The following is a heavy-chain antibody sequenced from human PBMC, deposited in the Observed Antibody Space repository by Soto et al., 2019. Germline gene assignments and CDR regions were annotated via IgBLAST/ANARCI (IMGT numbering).Heavy chain of an antibody. V-gene: IGHV1-3*01. J-gene: IGHJ6*02. Sequence: ASVKVSCKTSGYSFNKYGLHWVRQAPGQRLEWMGWINPGNGDTKYSQKFQGRVTITRDTSATTAYMELSSLRSEDSAVFYCARTDCSSTSCYNYYYYGMDVWGQGTTVTVSS. CDR3: ARTDCSSTSCYNYYYYGMDV. CDR1: GYSFNKYG. D-gene: IGHD2-2*01. CDR2: INPGNGDT.